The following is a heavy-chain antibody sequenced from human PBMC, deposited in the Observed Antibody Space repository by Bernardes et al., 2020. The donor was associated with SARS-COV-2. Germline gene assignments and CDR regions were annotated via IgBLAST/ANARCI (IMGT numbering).Heavy chain of an antibody. CDR2: IWYDGSNK. J-gene: IGHJ6*02. V-gene: IGHV3-33*06. Sequence: SLRLSCAASGFTFSSYGMHWVRQAPGQGLEWVAVIWYDGSNKYYGDSVKGRFTISRDNSKNTLYLQMNSLRAEDTAVYYCAKERPVNRVVANYYYYAMDVWGQGTTVAVSS. CDR1: GFTFSSYG. CDR3: AKERPVNRVVANYYYYAMDV. D-gene: IGHD3-22*01.